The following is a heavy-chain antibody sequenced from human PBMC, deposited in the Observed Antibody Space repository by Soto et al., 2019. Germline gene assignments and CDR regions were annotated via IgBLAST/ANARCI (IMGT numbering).Heavy chain of an antibody. Sequence: SGPTLVNPTQTLTLTCTFSGFSLSTSGMCVSWIRQPPGKALEWLALIDWDDDKYYSTSLKTRLTISKDTSKNQVVLTMTNMDPVDTATYYCARTPQLYYFWSGYYTSSWFAPWGQGTLVTVSS. J-gene: IGHJ5*02. CDR1: GFSLSTSGMC. V-gene: IGHV2-70*01. CDR2: IDWDDDK. D-gene: IGHD3-3*01. CDR3: ARTPQLYYFWSGYYTSSWFAP.